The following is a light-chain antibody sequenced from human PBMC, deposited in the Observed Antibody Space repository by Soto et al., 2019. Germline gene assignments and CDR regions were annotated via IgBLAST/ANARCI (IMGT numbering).Light chain of an antibody. J-gene: IGKJ5*01. V-gene: IGKV3-20*01. CDR1: QSVGNNY. Sequence: EIVLTQSPGTLSLSPGERATLSSRASQSVGNNYLAWYQQKPGQAPRLLIYNASRRATGISDRFSGSGSGTDFTLTISRLETEDFAVYYCHQYANSPQTFGQGTRLEIK. CDR3: HQYANSPQT. CDR2: NAS.